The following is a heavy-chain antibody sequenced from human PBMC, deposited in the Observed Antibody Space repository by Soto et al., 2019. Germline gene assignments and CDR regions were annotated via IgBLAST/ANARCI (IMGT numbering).Heavy chain of an antibody. D-gene: IGHD2-15*01. V-gene: IGHV1-8*01. J-gene: IGHJ5*02. CDR3: ARDIMDCSGGSCYLNWFDP. CDR1: GYTFTSYD. CDR2: MNPNSGTT. Sequence: ASVKVSCKASGYTFTSYDINWVRQATGQGLEWMGWMNPNSGTTGYAQKFQGRVTMTRNTSISTAYMELSSLRSEDTAVYYCARDIMDCSGGSCYLNWFDPWGQGTLVTVSS.